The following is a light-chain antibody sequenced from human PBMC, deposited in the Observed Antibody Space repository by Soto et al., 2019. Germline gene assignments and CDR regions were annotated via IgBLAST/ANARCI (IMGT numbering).Light chain of an antibody. CDR1: QSVSSRY. CDR2: GAS. J-gene: IGKJ1*01. CDR3: QQYGSSSWT. V-gene: IGKV3-20*01. Sequence: EIVLTQSPGTLSLSPGERATLSCRASQSVSSRYLGWYQQKSGQAPRLLIYGASSRATGIPYRFSGSGSGTDFTLTISRLEPEDFAVYYCQQYGSSSWTFGQGTKVEIK.